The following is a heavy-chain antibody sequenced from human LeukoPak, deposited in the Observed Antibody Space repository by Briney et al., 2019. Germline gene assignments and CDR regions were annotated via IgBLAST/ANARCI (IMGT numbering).Heavy chain of an antibody. D-gene: IGHD6-19*01. CDR3: ATMGGWYVKPPPFDY. CDR2: FDSEDGET. J-gene: IGHJ4*02. Sequence: GACVKVSCKVSGYTLTELSMHGVRQARGKGPEGRGGFDSEDGETMYAQKFEGRDTMTGDTSTDTAYTELSSLRSEDAAVYYCATMGGWYVKPPPFDYWGQGTLVTVSS. V-gene: IGHV1-24*01. CDR1: GYTLTELS.